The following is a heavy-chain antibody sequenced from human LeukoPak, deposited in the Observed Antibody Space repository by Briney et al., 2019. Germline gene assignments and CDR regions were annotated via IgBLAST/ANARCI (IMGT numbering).Heavy chain of an antibody. CDR3: ARGDYYGSTSYAPFDY. CDR2: VDPNSGGT. CDR1: GGTFSSYA. Sequence: ASVKVSCKASGGTFSSYAISWVRQAPGQGLEWMGWVDPNSGGTNYAQKFQGRVTMTRDTSISTAYMELSRLRFDDTAVYYCARGDYYGSTSYAPFDYWGQGTLVTVSS. J-gene: IGHJ4*02. V-gene: IGHV1-2*02. D-gene: IGHD3-10*01.